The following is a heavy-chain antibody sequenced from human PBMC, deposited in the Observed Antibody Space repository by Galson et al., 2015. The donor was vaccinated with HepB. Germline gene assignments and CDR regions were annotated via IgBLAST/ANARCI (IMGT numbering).Heavy chain of an antibody. D-gene: IGHD5-18*01. CDR3: ARGIQLWLWGDAFDI. CDR1: GFTFSSYA. V-gene: IGHV3-30-3*01. CDR2: ISYDGSNK. J-gene: IGHJ3*02. Sequence: SLRLSCAASGFTFSSYAMHWVRQAPGKGREWVAVISYDGSNKFYADSVKGRFTISRDNSKNTLYLQMNSLRAEDTAVYYCARGIQLWLWGDAFDIWGQGTMVTVSS.